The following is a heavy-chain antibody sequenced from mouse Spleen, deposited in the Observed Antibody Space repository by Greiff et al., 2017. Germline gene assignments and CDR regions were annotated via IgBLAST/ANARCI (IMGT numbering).Heavy chain of an antibody. J-gene: IGHJ1*01. D-gene: IGHD1-1*01. CDR1: GFTFSSYA. Sequence: EVKLVESGGGLVKPGGSLKLSCAASGFTFSSYAMSWVRQTPEKRLEWVASISSGGSTYYPDSVKGRFTISRDNARNILYLQMSSLRSEDTAMYYCARGGYYYGSSLYWYFDVWGAGTTVTVSS. V-gene: IGHV5-6-5*01. CDR2: ISSGGST. CDR3: ARGGYYYGSSLYWYFDV.